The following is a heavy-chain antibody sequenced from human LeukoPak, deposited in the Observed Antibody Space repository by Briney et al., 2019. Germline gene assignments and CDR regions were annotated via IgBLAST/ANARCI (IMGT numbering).Heavy chain of an antibody. Sequence: GGSLRLSCAASGFTFSSYAMSWVHQAPGKGLEWVSAISGSGGSTYYADSVKGRFTISRDNSKNTLYLQMNSLRAEDTAVYYCAKKSEYSSSRPDYWGQGTLVTVSS. J-gene: IGHJ4*02. CDR1: GFTFSSYA. D-gene: IGHD6-13*01. CDR2: ISGSGGST. V-gene: IGHV3-23*01. CDR3: AKKSEYSSSRPDY.